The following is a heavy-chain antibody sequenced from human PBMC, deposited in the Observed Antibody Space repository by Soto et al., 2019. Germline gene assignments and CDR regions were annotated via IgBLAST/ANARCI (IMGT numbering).Heavy chain of an antibody. CDR3: ATGSVGTGTVPPYYYYYYGMDV. Sequence: SETLSLTCTVSGASIRSFFWTWIRQPPGRGLEWSGNIYYSVSTNYNPSLKSRVTISVDTSKNQFSLMLSSVTAADTAVYYCATGSVGTGTVPPYYYYYYGMDVWGQGTTVTVSS. CDR1: GASIRSFF. J-gene: IGHJ6*02. CDR2: IYYSVST. V-gene: IGHV4-59*08. D-gene: IGHD1-7*01.